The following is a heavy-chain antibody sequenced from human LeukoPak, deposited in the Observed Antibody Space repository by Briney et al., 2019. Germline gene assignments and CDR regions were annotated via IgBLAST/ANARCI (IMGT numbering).Heavy chain of an antibody. Sequence: SETLSLTCTVSGGSISSYYWSWIRQPPGKGLEWIGYIYYSGSTNYNPSLKSRVTISVDTSKNQFSLKLSSVTAADTAVYYCARGTAGGGYYYMDVWGKGTTVTVSS. D-gene: IGHD3-16*01. CDR1: GGSISSYY. CDR3: ARGTAGGGYYYMDV. V-gene: IGHV4-59*01. CDR2: IYYSGST. J-gene: IGHJ6*03.